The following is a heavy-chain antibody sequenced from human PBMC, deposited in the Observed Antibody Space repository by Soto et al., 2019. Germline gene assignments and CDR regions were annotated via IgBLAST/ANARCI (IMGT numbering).Heavy chain of an antibody. D-gene: IGHD3-10*01. V-gene: IGHV4-39*01. CDR3: ARGPLQVGYYYYYGMDV. J-gene: IGHJ6*02. CDR1: GGSTSSSSYY. CDR2: IYYSGST. Sequence: SETLSLTCTASGGSTSSSSYYLGWIRQPPGKGLEWIGSIYYSGSTYYNPSLKSRVTISVDTSKNQFSLKLSSVTAADTAVYYCARGPLQVGYYYYYGMDVWGQGTTVTVSS.